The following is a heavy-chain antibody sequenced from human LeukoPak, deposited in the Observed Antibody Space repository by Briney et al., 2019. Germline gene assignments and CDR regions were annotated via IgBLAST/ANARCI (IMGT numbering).Heavy chain of an antibody. CDR1: GGTFSSYA. J-gene: IGHJ3*02. Sequence: GASVKVSCKASGGTFSSYAISWVRQAPGQGLEWMGGIIPIFGTANYAQKFQGRVTITADESTSTAYMELSSLRSEDTAVYYCATGFIAAADYDRGPDAFDIWGQGTMVTVSS. V-gene: IGHV1-69*13. CDR2: IIPIFGTA. CDR3: ATGFIAAADYDRGPDAFDI. D-gene: IGHD6-13*01.